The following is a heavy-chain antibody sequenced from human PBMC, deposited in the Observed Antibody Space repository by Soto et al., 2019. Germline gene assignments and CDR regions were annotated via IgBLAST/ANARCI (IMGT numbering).Heavy chain of an antibody. J-gene: IGHJ4*02. CDR3: ARAPYYYDSSGYYDY. D-gene: IGHD3-22*01. V-gene: IGHV4-30-2*01. Sequence: QLQLQESGSGLVKPSQTLSLTCAVSGGSISSGGYSWSWIRQPPGKGLEWIGYIYHSGSTYYNPSLKSRVTISVDRSKNQFSLKLSSVTAADTAVYYCARAPYYYDSSGYYDYWGLGTLVTVSS. CDR1: GGSISSGGYS. CDR2: IYHSGST.